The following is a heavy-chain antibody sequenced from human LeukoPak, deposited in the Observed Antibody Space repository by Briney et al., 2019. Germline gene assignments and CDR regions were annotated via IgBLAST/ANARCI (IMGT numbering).Heavy chain of an antibody. CDR3: ARGFGGPGIAAAGPRGDFDY. Sequence: ASVKVSCKASGYTFTSYAMHWVRQAPGQRLEWMGWINAGNGNTKYSQKFQGRVTITADKSTSTAYMELSSLRSEDTAVYYCARGFGGPGIAAAGPRGDFDYWGQGTLVTVSS. CDR1: GYTFTSYA. J-gene: IGHJ4*02. CDR2: INAGNGNT. D-gene: IGHD6-13*01. V-gene: IGHV1-3*01.